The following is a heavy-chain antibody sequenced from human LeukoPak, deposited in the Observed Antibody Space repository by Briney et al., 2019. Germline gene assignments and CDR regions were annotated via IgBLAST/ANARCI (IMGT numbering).Heavy chain of an antibody. D-gene: IGHD6-6*01. CDR1: GFTFSNAW. CDR3: TTDLLEYSSSLVRFDP. Sequence: PGGSLRLSCAASGFTFSNAWMSWVRQAPGKGLEWVGRIKSKTDGGTTDYAAPVKGRFTISRDDSKNTLYLQMNSLKTEDTAVYYCTTDLLEYSSSLVRFDPWGQGTLVTVSS. V-gene: IGHV3-15*01. J-gene: IGHJ5*02. CDR2: IKSKTDGGTT.